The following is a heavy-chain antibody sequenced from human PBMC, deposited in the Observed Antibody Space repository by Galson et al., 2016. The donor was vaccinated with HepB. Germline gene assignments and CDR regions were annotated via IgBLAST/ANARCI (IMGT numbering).Heavy chain of an antibody. V-gene: IGHV5-51*01. Sequence: QSGAEVKKPGDSLKISCKGSGYSFSIYWIAWVRQMPGKGLEWMGIIYPDDSDTRYSPSFQGQVTFSADKSISTAYLQWASLKASDTAMYYCARLSMGGDTYDDYGGQGTLVTVSS. CDR3: ARLSMGGDTYDDY. CDR2: IYPDDSDT. CDR1: GYSFSIYW. J-gene: IGHJ4*02. D-gene: IGHD2-21*01.